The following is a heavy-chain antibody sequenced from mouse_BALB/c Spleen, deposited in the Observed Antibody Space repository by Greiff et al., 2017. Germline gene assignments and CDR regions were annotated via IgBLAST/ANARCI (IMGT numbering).Heavy chain of an antibody. Sequence: VQLQESGPQLVRPGASVKISCKASGYSFTSYWMHWVKQRPGQGLEWIGMIDPSDSETRLNQKFKDKATLTVDKSSSTAYMQLSSPTSEDSAVYYCPRGREAMDYWGQGTSVTVSS. CDR2: IDPSDSET. CDR1: GYSFTSYW. J-gene: IGHJ4*01. CDR3: PRGREAMDY. V-gene: IGHV1-74*04.